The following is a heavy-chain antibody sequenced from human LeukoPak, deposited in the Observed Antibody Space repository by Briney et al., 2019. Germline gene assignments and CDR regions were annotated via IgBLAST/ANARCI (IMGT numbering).Heavy chain of an antibody. V-gene: IGHV3-13*04. Sequence: PGGSLRHSYAPSGFTFRRYDMHWVRQTTGKGLEGVSGIGTAGDTYYLDSVKSRFTISRENARNSLYLQMNSLRAGDTAVYYCARVDRDAYSVFDSWGQGTLVTVSS. CDR2: IGTAGDT. CDR1: GFTFRRYD. J-gene: IGHJ4*02. D-gene: IGHD5-24*01. CDR3: ARVDRDAYSVFDS.